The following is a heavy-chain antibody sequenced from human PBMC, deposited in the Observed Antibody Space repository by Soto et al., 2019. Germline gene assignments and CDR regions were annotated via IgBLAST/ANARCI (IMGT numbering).Heavy chain of an antibody. D-gene: IGHD5-12*01. CDR3: ARGNHRWLLLWYFDL. J-gene: IGHJ2*01. Sequence: QVQLVQSGAEVKKPGSSVTVSCKASGGTFSSYTISWVRQAPGQGLEWMGGIIPIFGTANYAQKFQGRVTITADESPSTAYMELSSLRSEDTAVYYCARGNHRWLLLWYFDLWGRGTLVTVSS. CDR1: GGTFSSYT. CDR2: IIPIFGTA. V-gene: IGHV1-69*12.